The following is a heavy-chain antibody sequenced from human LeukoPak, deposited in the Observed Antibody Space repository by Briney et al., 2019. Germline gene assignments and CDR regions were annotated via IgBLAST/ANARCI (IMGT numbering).Heavy chain of an antibody. J-gene: IGHJ4*02. CDR3: ATYRQVLLPFES. Sequence: GGSLRLSCAASGFTFSSYGMHWVRQAPGKGLEWVAFIRYDGSNKYYADSVKGRFTISRDNSKNTLYLQMNSLRAEDTAIYYCATYRQVLLPFESWGQGTLVTVSS. CDR1: GFTFSSYG. V-gene: IGHV3-30*02. D-gene: IGHD2-8*02. CDR2: IRYDGSNK.